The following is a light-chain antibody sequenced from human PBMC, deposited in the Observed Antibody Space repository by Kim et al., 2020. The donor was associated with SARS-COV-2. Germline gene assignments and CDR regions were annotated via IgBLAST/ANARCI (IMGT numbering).Light chain of an antibody. CDR2: EVN. V-gene: IGLV2-23*02. Sequence: SITISCTGSSRDVENYYLFSWYQHHSGKVPKLMIYEVNKRPSGVSNRFSGSKSGNPASLAISGLQAEDEADYYCCSYAGSSTSYVFGTGTKVTVL. J-gene: IGLJ1*01. CDR1: SRDVENYYL. CDR3: CSYAGSSTSYV.